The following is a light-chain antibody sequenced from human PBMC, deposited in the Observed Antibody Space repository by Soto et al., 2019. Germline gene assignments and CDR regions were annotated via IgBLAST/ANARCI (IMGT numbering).Light chain of an antibody. CDR3: QQYNRHYPLP. V-gene: IGKV1-5*01. CDR1: QSISSW. Sequence: IRMSQSLSTVPVPVGDRVTITCRSSQSISSWLAWYQQKPGKAPKLLIYDAYCFESGVPSRFSGSGSGTEFTLTIISLQPDDFATYCCQQYNRHYPLPFGGGTKVEI. J-gene: IGKJ4*01. CDR2: DAY.